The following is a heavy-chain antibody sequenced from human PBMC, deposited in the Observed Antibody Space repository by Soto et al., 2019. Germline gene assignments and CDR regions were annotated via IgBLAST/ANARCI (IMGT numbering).Heavy chain of an antibody. D-gene: IGHD4-17*01. CDR2: VSHGGST. CDR1: GGSISSSNW. Sequence: QVQLQESGPGLVKPSGTLSLSCAVSGGSISSSNWWSWVRQPPGKGLEWIGEVSHGGSTNYNPSLKSRVTMSVDKYKNQFFLKMTSVTAADTAVYYCARDRRTTVVTRGWFDPWGQGTLVTVSS. CDR3: ARDRRTTVVTRGWFDP. V-gene: IGHV4-4*02. J-gene: IGHJ5*02.